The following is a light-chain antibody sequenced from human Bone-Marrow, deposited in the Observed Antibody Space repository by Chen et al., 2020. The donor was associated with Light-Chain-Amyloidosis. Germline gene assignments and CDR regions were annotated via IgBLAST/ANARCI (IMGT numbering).Light chain of an antibody. Sequence: EIVLTQSPGTLSLSPGERATLSCRVSQSVSSSSYLAWYQQIPGQAPRLLIYAVSSRATGIPDRISGSGSGTDFTLTISRLETEDLAVYYCQHYGYSITFGGGTRVEIK. CDR3: QHYGYSIT. V-gene: IGKV3-20*01. CDR1: QSVSSSSY. CDR2: AVS. J-gene: IGKJ4*01.